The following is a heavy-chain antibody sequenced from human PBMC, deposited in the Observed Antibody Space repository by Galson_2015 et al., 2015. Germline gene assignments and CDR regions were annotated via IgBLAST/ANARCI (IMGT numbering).Heavy chain of an antibody. CDR3: AREIVVVVAATPSWYFDL. V-gene: IGHV1-46*01. Sequence: SVKVSCKASGYTFASYYMHWVRQAPGQGLEWMGIINPSGGSTSYAQKFQGRVTMTRDTSTSTVYMELSSLRSEDTAVYYCAREIVVVVAATPSWYFDLWGRGTLVTVSS. D-gene: IGHD2-15*01. J-gene: IGHJ2*01. CDR2: INPSGGST. CDR1: GYTFASYY.